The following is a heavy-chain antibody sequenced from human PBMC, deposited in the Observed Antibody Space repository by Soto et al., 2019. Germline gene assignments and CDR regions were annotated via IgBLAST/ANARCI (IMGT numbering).Heavy chain of an antibody. CDR2: VIPIFGTA. D-gene: IGHD2-15*01. CDR3: ARARSAVYCSGGSCYYFDY. V-gene: IGHV1-69*01. Sequence: QAPGQGLEWMGGVIPIFGTANYAQKFQGRVTITADESTSTAYMELSSLRSEDTAVYYCARARSAVYCSGGSCYYFDYWGQGTLVTVSS. J-gene: IGHJ4*02.